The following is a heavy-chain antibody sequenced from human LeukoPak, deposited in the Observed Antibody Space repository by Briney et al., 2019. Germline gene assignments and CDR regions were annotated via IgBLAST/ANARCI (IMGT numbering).Heavy chain of an antibody. J-gene: IGHJ3*02. V-gene: IGHV4-59*01. CDR2: ICYSGST. CDR3: ARGGTAVIAPYAFDI. Sequence: SETLSLTCTVSGSSISSYYWSWIRQPPGKGLEWIGYICYSGSTNCNPSVKSRVAMSVDTSKKQFSLKLSSLTAADTAVYYCARGGTAVIAPYAFDIWGQGTMVTVSS. CDR1: GSSISSYY. D-gene: IGHD4-23*01.